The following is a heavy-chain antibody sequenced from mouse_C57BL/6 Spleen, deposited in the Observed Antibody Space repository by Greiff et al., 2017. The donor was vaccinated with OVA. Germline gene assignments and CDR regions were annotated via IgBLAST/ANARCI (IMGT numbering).Heavy chain of an antibody. Sequence: EVQLVESGGGLVKPGGSLKLSCAASGFTFSSYAMSWVRQTPEKRLEWVATISDGGSYTYYPDNVKGRFTISRDNAKNNLYLQMSHLKSEDTAMYYCARDEDYYGSSYLYYAMDYWGKGTSVTVSS. CDR3: ARDEDYYGSSYLYYAMDY. D-gene: IGHD1-1*01. CDR2: ISDGGSYT. CDR1: GFTFSSYA. V-gene: IGHV5-4*01. J-gene: IGHJ4*01.